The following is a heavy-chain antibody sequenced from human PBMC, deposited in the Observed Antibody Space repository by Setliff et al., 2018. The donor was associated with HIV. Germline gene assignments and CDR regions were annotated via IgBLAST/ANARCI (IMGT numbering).Heavy chain of an antibody. CDR1: GYTFPSYD. Sequence: ASVTVSCKASGYTFPSYDINWVRQATGQGLEWMGWMNPNSGNTGYAQKFQGRVNMTGNTSISTAYMELSTLRSEDTAVYYCTTGLPLFCSGGCCLFEFWGQGTLVTVSS. CDR2: MNPNSGNT. D-gene: IGHD2-15*01. V-gene: IGHV1-8*02. J-gene: IGHJ4*02. CDR3: TTGLPLFCSGGCCLFEF.